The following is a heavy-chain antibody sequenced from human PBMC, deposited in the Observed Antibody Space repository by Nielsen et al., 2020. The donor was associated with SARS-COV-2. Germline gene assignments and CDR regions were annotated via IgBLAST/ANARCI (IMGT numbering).Heavy chain of an antibody. J-gene: IGHJ4*02. Sequence: SVKVSCKASGGTFSSYAISWVRQAPGQGLEWMGGIIPIFGTANYAQKFQGRVTITADKSTSTAYMELSSPRSDDTAVYYCAREVGATSPEFDYWGQGTLVTVSS. V-gene: IGHV1-69*06. D-gene: IGHD1-26*01. CDR3: AREVGATSPEFDY. CDR2: IIPIFGTA. CDR1: GGTFSSYA.